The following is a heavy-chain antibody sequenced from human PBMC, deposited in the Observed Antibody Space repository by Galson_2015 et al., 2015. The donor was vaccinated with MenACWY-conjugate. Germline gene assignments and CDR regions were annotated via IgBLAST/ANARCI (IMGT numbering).Heavy chain of an antibody. CDR1: GYTFTSYP. CDR3: AIDRCSSCYYYMDV. D-gene: IGHD6-13*01. CDR2: INAGNGNT. J-gene: IGHJ6*03. V-gene: IGHV1-3*01. Sequence: SVKVSCKAYGYTFTSYPMHWVRQAPAQRLEWMGWINAGNGNTKYSQKLQGRVTITRDTSASTAHMELSSLRSEDTAVYYCAIDRCSSCYYYMDVWGKGTTVTVSS.